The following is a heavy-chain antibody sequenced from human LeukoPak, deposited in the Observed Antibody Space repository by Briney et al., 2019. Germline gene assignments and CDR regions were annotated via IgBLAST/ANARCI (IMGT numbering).Heavy chain of an antibody. Sequence: TSETLSLTCTVSGGSVSSGSYYWSWIRQPPGKGLEWIGYIYYSGSTNYNPSLKSRVTISVDTSKNQFSLKLSSVTAADTAVYYCARDQVDYYDSSGYYSMGSRFDYWGQGTLVTVSS. J-gene: IGHJ4*02. CDR2: IYYSGST. V-gene: IGHV4-61*01. CDR1: GGSVSSGSYY. CDR3: ARDQVDYYDSSGYYSMGSRFDY. D-gene: IGHD3-22*01.